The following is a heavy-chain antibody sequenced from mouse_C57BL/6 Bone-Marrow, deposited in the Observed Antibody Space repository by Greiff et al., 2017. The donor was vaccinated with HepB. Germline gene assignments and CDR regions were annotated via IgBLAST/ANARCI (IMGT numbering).Heavy chain of an antibody. CDR2: IYPGDGDT. Sequence: QVQLQQSGPELVKPGASVKISCKASGYAFSSSWMNWVKQRPGKGLEWIGRIYPGDGDTNYNGKFKGKATMTAAKSSSTAYMQLSSLTSEDSAVYFSARDSSGYPYYFDYWGQGTTLTVSS. V-gene: IGHV1-82*01. CDR3: ARDSSGYPYYFDY. D-gene: IGHD3-2*02. J-gene: IGHJ2*01. CDR1: GYAFSSSW.